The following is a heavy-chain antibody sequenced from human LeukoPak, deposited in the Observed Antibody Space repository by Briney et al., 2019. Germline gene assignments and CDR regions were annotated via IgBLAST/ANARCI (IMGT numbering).Heavy chain of an antibody. CDR3: ANLIFGVITRFDY. D-gene: IGHD3-3*01. CDR2: ISSSSSYI. V-gene: IGHV3-21*04. J-gene: IGHJ4*02. Sequence: GGSLRLSCAASGFTFSSYSMNWVRQAPGKGLEWVSSISSSSSYIYYADSVKGRFAISRDNAKNSLYLQMNSLRAEDTAVYYCANLIFGVITRFDYWGQGTLVTVSS. CDR1: GFTFSSYS.